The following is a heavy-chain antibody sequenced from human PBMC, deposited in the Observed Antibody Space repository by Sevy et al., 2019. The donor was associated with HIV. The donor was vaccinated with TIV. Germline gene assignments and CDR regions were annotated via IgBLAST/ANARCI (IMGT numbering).Heavy chain of an antibody. CDR3: ARDLEFYDYGDYGPAFMPDY. D-gene: IGHD4-17*01. V-gene: IGHV3-74*01. CDR2: INSDGSGT. CDR1: GFTFSTYW. Sequence: GGSLRLSCAASGFTFSTYWMHWVRQVPGKGLVWVSRINSDGSGTTYAGSVKGRFTISRDNAKNTLHLQMNSLRAEDTAVYYCARDLEFYDYGDYGPAFMPDYWGQGTLVTVSS. J-gene: IGHJ4*02.